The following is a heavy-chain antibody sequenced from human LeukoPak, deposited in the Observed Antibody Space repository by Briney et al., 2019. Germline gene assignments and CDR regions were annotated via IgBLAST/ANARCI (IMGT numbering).Heavy chain of an antibody. D-gene: IGHD6-19*01. J-gene: IGHJ4*02. CDR1: GGSFGGYY. Sequence: SETLSLTCAVYGGSFGGYYWSWIRQPPGKGLEWIGEINDSGSSNYIPSLKSRVTISVDRSKNQFSLWLSSVTAADTAMYYCARARGYSSGWHPRYWGQGTLVTVSS. CDR2: INDSGSS. CDR3: ARARGYSSGWHPRY. V-gene: IGHV4-34*01.